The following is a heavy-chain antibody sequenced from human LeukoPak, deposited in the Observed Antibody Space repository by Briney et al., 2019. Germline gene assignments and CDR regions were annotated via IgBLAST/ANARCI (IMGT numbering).Heavy chain of an antibody. CDR1: GYTFTSYG. CDR2: ISAYNGNT. J-gene: IGHJ5*02. Sequence: GASVKVSCKASGYTFTSYGISWVRRAPGQGLEWMGWISAYNGNTNYAQKLQGRVTMTTDTSTSTAYMELRSLRSDDTAVYYCARDRRIAVSANWFDPWGQGTLVTVSS. V-gene: IGHV1-18*01. CDR3: ARDRRIAVSANWFDP. D-gene: IGHD6-19*01.